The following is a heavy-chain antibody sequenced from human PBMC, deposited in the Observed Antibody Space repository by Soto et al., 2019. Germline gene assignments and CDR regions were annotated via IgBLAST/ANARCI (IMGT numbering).Heavy chain of an antibody. CDR3: ARGISTTRYYYYYGMDV. CDR2: INPSGGIT. J-gene: IGHJ6*02. D-gene: IGHD2-2*01. Sequence: QVQLVQSGAEVKKPGASVKVSCKASGYTLTSYYLHWVRQAPGQGPEWMGIINPSGGITNDAQKFQERVTMTSDTSTSTVYMELSSLRSEDTAVYYCARGISTTRYYYYYGMDVWGQGTTVTVSS. V-gene: IGHV1-46*01. CDR1: GYTLTSYY.